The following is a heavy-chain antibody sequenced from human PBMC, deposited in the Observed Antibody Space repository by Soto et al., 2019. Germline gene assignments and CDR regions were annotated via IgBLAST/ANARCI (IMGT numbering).Heavy chain of an antibody. Sequence: PGESLKISCRTSGYRFTSYWIAWVRQMPGKVLEWMGIIFPSDSDTRYSPSFQGQVTISADRSTSTVFLQWASLKASDTAVYFCGRKDKTGYINWFGTWGQCTLVTVSS. CDR1: GYRFTSYW. CDR2: IFPSDSDT. D-gene: IGHD3-9*01. V-gene: IGHV5-51*01. CDR3: GRKDKTGYINWFGT. J-gene: IGHJ5*02.